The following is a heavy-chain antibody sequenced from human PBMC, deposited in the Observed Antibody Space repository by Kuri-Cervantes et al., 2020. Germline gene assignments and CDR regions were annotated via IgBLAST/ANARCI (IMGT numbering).Heavy chain of an antibody. J-gene: IGHJ6*02. V-gene: IGHV3-23*01. Sequence: LSLTCAASGFTFSSYAMSWVRQAPGKGLEWVSAISGSGGSTYYADSVKGRFTISRDNSKNTLYLQMNSLRAEDTAVYYCAKERSYGDYVFDYGMDVWGQGTTVTVSS. D-gene: IGHD4-17*01. CDR2: ISGSGGST. CDR3: AKERSYGDYVFDYGMDV. CDR1: GFTFSSYA.